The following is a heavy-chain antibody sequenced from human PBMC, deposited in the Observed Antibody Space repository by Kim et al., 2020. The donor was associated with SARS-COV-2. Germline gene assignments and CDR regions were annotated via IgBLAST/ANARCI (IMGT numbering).Heavy chain of an antibody. V-gene: IGHV6-1*01. D-gene: IGHD2-2*01. J-gene: IGHJ5*02. CDR1: GDSVSSNRAA. Sequence: SQTLSLTCAISGDSVSSNRAAWNWIRQSPSRGLEWLGRTYYRSKWYYDYAVSVKSRITINPDTSKNQFSLQLSSVTPEDTAVYYCVSGGHCGSGSCYEFDPWGQGTLVIVSS. CDR2: TYYRSKWYY. CDR3: VSGGHCGSGSCYEFDP.